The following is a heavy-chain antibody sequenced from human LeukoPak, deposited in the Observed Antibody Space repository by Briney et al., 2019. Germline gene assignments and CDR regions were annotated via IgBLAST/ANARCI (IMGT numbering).Heavy chain of an antibody. CDR1: GASISTYS. V-gene: IGHV4-4*07. CDR3: AKTHCGGGSCDKFDS. CDR2: VFASATT. Sequence: PSETLSLTCTVSGASISTYSWSWIRQPAGKRMEWIGPVFASATTYYNPSLRSRVTLSIATSKNQFSLSLNSVTAADPAVYYCAKTHCGGGSCDKFDSWGQGILVTVSS. J-gene: IGHJ5*01. D-gene: IGHD2-21*01.